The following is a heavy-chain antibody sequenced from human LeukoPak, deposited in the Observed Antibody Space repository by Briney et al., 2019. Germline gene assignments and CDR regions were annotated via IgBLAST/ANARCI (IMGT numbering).Heavy chain of an antibody. CDR1: GFTLSNHW. CDR3: ARDSGSY. CDR2: IKPDGSEK. J-gene: IGHJ4*02. Sequence: GGSLGLSCAASGFTLSNHWMTWVRQAPGKGLEWVANIKPDGSEKFYVDSVKGRFSISRDNAKNSLFLQMNSLRAEDTAVYYCARDSGSYWGQGTLVTVSS. V-gene: IGHV3-7*04. D-gene: IGHD1-26*01.